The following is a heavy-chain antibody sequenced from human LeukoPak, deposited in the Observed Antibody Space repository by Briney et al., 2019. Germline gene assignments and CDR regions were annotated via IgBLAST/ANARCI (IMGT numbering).Heavy chain of an antibody. V-gene: IGHV1-2*02. D-gene: IGHD3-22*01. CDR3: ARDLGYDSAGEDFDY. J-gene: IGHJ4*02. Sequence: ASVKVSCKVSGYTLTELSMHWVRQAPGKGLEWMGWINPNSGGTNYAQKFQGRVTMTRDTSISTAYMELSRLRSDDTAVYYCARDLGYDSAGEDFDYWGQGTLVTVSS. CDR2: INPNSGGT. CDR1: GYTLTELS.